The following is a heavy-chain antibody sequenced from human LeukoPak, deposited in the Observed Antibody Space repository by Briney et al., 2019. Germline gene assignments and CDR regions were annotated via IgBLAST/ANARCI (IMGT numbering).Heavy chain of an antibody. CDR2: ISGSGGST. CDR1: GFTFSNYA. D-gene: IGHD4-17*01. CDR3: AKDFRPTTVSSFDY. V-gene: IGHV3-23*01. Sequence: GGSLRLSCAASGFTFSNYAVHWARQAPGKGLEWVSAISGSGGSTYYADSVKGRFTISRDNSKNTLYLQMNSLRAEDTAVYYCAKDFRPTTVSSFDYWGQGTLVTVSS. J-gene: IGHJ4*02.